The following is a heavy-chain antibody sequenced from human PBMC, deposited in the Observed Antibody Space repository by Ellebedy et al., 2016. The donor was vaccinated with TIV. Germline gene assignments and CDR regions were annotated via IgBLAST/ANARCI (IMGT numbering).Heavy chain of an antibody. CDR2: IGGRDGRT. J-gene: IGHJ4*02. D-gene: IGHD1-1*01. Sequence: GESLKISCAASGFTFSNAWMSWVRQAPGKGLEWVSAIGGRDGRTYYADSVKGRFTISRDSSKNTLYLQMNSLRAEDTAVYYCAKDSLAGERGLNYFDYWGQGTLVTVSS. V-gene: IGHV3-23*01. CDR3: AKDSLAGERGLNYFDY. CDR1: GFTFSNAW.